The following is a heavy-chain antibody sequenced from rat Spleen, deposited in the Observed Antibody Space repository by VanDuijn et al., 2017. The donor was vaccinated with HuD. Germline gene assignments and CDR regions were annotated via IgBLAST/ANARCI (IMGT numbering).Heavy chain of an antibody. V-gene: IGHV5-20*01. Sequence: EVQLVESDGGLVQPGRSLKLSCAASGFTFSDYYMAWIRQAPGKGLEWVASINTNGDRTYYRDSVQGRFTISRDNAKSTLYLQMDSLRSEDTATYYCTSHGARVSRFAYWGQGTLVTVSS. CDR1: GFTFSDYY. CDR3: TSHGARVSRFAY. J-gene: IGHJ3*01. D-gene: IGHD3-1*01. CDR2: INTNGDRT.